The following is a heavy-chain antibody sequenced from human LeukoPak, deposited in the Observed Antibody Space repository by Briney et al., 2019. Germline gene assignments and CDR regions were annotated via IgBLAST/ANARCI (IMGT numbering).Heavy chain of an antibody. CDR3: ARGGIRLWSYYYYYMDV. J-gene: IGHJ6*03. Sequence: SETLSLTCAVYGGSFSGYYWSWIRQPPGKGLEWIGEINHSGSTNYNPSLKSRVTISVDTSKNQFSLKLSSVTAADTAVYYCARGGIRLWSYYYYYMDVWGKGTTVTVSS. V-gene: IGHV4-34*01. D-gene: IGHD5-18*01. CDR2: INHSGST. CDR1: GGSFSGYY.